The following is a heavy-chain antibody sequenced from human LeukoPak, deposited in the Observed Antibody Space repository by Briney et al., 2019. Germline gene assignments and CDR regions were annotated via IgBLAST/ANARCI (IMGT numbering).Heavy chain of an antibody. J-gene: IGHJ4*02. Sequence: SETLSLTCTVSGGSISSYYWSWIRQPPGKGLEWIGYIYYSGSTNYNPSLKSRVTISVDTSKNQFSLKLSSVTAADTAVYYCARSLLLWFGEPSGYFDYWGQGTLVTVSS. CDR3: ARSLLLWFGEPSGYFDY. V-gene: IGHV4-59*08. D-gene: IGHD3-10*01. CDR2: IYYSGST. CDR1: GGSISSYY.